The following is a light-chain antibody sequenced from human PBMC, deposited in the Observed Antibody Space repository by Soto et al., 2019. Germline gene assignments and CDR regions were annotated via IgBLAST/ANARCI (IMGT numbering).Light chain of an antibody. CDR2: GNS. Sequence: QSVLTQPPAVSGAPGQRVTISCTGSSSNIGAGYDVHWYQQLPGTAPKLLIYGNSNRPSGVPDRFSGSKSGTSASLAITGLQAEDEADYYCQSYDSSLSGYLYVFGTGNKVTVL. J-gene: IGLJ1*01. V-gene: IGLV1-40*01. CDR1: SSNIGAGYD. CDR3: QSYDSSLSGYLYV.